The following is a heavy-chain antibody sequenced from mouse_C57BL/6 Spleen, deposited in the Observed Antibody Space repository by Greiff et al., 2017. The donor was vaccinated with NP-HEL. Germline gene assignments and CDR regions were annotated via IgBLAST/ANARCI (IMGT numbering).Heavy chain of an antibody. Sequence: VNVVESGPGLVAPSQSLSITCTVSGFSLTSYAISWVRQPPGKGLEWLGVIWTGGGTNYNSALKSRLSISKDNSKSQVFLKMNSLQTDDTARYYCARGDYYGSSYFDYWGQGTTLTVSS. CDR2: IWTGGGT. CDR1: GFSLTSYA. D-gene: IGHD1-1*01. CDR3: ARGDYYGSSYFDY. V-gene: IGHV2-9-1*01. J-gene: IGHJ2*01.